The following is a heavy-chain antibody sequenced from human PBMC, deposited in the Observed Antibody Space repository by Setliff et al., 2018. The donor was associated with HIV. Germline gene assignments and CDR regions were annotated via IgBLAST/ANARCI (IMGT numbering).Heavy chain of an antibody. J-gene: IGHJ4*02. CDR3: ARTRGYSGYESFDY. V-gene: IGHV1-46*01. CDR1: GGTFGASG. D-gene: IGHD5-12*01. CDR2: INPSSGST. Sequence: GASVKVSCKASGGTFGASGINWVRQAPGQGFEWMGIINPSSGSTTYAQKFQGRVTMTRDTSTSTAYMELSSLRSEDTAVYYCARTRGYSGYESFDYWGQGTLVTVSS.